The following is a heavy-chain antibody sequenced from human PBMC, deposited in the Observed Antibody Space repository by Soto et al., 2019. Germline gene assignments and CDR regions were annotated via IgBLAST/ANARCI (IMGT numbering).Heavy chain of an antibody. CDR3: ARVGSDDILTGYSKGNWFDP. D-gene: IGHD3-9*01. CDR1: GGSISSGGYS. V-gene: IGHV4-30-2*01. Sequence: QLQLQESGSGLVKPSQTLSLTCAVSGGSISSGGYSWSWIRQPPGKGLEWIGYIYHSGSTYYNPALKRRLTISVNRSKNQFSLKLCSVTAADTAVYYCARVGSDDILTGYSKGNWFDPWGQGTLVTVSS. J-gene: IGHJ5*02. CDR2: IYHSGST.